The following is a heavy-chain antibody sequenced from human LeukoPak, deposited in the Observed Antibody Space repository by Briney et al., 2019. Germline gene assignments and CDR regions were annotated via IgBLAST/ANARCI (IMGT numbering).Heavy chain of an antibody. J-gene: IGHJ4*02. CDR3: ARAYELTTTES. Sequence: SETLSLTCTVSGGSLSSHYWSWIRQPPGEGLEWIGYISDTGNTNSSPSLQRRVVISVDTSKNQFSLKLSSVTAADTAVYYCARAYELTTTESWGQGTLVTVSS. V-gene: IGHV4-59*11. CDR2: ISDTGNT. D-gene: IGHD1-26*01. CDR1: GGSLSSHY.